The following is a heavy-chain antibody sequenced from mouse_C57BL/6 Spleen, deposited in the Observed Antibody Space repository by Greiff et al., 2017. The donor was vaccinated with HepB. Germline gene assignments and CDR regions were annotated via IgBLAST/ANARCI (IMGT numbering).Heavy chain of an antibody. V-gene: IGHV5-12*01. CDR2: ISNGGGST. J-gene: IGHJ2*01. CDR3: ARTDGYYLFDY. Sequence: EVKLVESGGGLVQPGGSLKLSCAASGFTFSDYYMYWVRQTPEKRLEWVAYISNGGGSTYYPDTVKGRFTISRDNAKNTLYLQMSRLKSEETAMYYCARTDGYYLFDYWGQGTTLTVSS. CDR1: GFTFSDYY. D-gene: IGHD2-3*01.